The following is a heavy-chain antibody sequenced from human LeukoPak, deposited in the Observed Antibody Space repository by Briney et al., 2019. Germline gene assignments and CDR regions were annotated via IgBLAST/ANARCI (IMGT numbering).Heavy chain of an antibody. D-gene: IGHD5-18*01. Sequence: SVKVSCKASGGTFSSYAISWVRQAPGQGLEWMGGIIPIFGTANYAQKFQGRVTITADVSTSTAYMELSSLRSEDTAVYYCARVSQLWLRRAYYFDYWGQGTLVTVSS. J-gene: IGHJ4*02. CDR1: GGTFSSYA. CDR2: IIPIFGTA. CDR3: ARVSQLWLRRAYYFDY. V-gene: IGHV1-69*13.